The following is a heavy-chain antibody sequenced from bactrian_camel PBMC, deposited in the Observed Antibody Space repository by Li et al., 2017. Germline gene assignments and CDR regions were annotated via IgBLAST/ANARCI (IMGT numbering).Heavy chain of an antibody. CDR3: GTGWRGMGCSLEY. CDR1: GFTVSANA. CDR2: INSGGGSA. D-gene: IGHD3*01. J-gene: IGHJ4*01. V-gene: IGHV3S40*01. Sequence: VQLVESGGNLVQPGVSLRLSCAVSGFTVSANAMSWVRQAPGKGLEWVSLINSGGGSACYEDSVKGRFTISRDNAKNTLYLQMSSLKTEDTAVYYCGTGWRGMGCSLEYWGQGTQVTVS.